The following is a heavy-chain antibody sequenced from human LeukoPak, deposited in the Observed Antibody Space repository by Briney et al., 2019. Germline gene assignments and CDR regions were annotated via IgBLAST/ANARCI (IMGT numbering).Heavy chain of an antibody. CDR1: GFTFSDHH. D-gene: IGHD4-23*01. CDR3: ASTPMVIHYYFDS. V-gene: IGHV3-72*01. J-gene: IGHJ4*02. CDR2: IRNKANSYTT. Sequence: GGSLRLSCSASGFTFSDHHMDWVRQAPGRGLEWVGRIRNKANSYTTEYAASVKGRFTISSDDSRNSLSLQMKSMKTEDTAVYYCASTPMVIHYYFDSWGQGTMVTVSS.